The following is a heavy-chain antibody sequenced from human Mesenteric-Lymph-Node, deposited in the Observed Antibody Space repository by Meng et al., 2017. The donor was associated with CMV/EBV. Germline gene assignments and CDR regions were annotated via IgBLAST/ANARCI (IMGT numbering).Heavy chain of an antibody. CDR3: ARENWGSSSAFDY. CDR1: GFTFSSYE. V-gene: IGHV3-48*03. Sequence: GGSLRLSCAASGFTFSSYEMNWVRQAPGKGLEWVSYISSSGSTIYYADSVKGRFTISRDNAKNSLYLQMNSLRAEDTAVYYCARENWGSSSAFDYWGQGTLVTVSS. J-gene: IGHJ4*02. CDR2: ISSSGSTI. D-gene: IGHD6-6*01.